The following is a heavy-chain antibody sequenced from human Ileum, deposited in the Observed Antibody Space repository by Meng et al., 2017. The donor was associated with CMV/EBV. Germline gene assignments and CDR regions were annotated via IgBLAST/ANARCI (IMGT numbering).Heavy chain of an antibody. Sequence: GESLKISCAASGFTFSDHYMDWVRQAPGKGLEWVGRIRKRTNKYTTEYAASVKGRFTISRDDSENSLYLQMISLKTEDTAFYYCSRVGIVGVTVYIDYWGPGAPVTVSS. CDR1: GFTFSDHY. J-gene: IGHJ4*01. CDR3: SRVGIVGVTVYIDY. D-gene: IGHD1-26*01. V-gene: IGHV3-72*01. CDR2: IRKRTNKYTT.